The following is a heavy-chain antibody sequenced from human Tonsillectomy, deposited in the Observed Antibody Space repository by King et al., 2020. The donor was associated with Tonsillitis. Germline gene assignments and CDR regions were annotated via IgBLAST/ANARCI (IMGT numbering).Heavy chain of an antibody. Sequence: NYNPSLKSRVPITVDTSKNQFSLKLSSVTAADTAVYYCARGRATDYWGQGT. J-gene: IGHJ4*02. CDR3: ARGRATDY. V-gene: IGHV4-34*01.